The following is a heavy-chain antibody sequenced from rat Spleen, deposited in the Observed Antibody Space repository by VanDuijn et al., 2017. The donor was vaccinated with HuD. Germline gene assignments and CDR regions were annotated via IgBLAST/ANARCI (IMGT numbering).Heavy chain of an antibody. J-gene: IGHJ1*01. CDR2: ISTGGGNT. D-gene: IGHD1-11*01. CDR3: ARDYGGYRYFDF. V-gene: IGHV5S13*01. CDR1: GFTFSNYD. Sequence: EVQLVESDGGLVQPGRSLKLSCAASGFTFSNYDMAWVRQAPTKGLEWIASISTGGGNTYYRDSVKGRFTISRDNAKNTQYLQMDSLRSEDTANYYCARDYGGYRYFDFWGPGTMVTVSS.